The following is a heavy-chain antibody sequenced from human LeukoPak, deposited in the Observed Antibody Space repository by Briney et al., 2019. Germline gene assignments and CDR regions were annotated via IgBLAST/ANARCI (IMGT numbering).Heavy chain of an antibody. J-gene: IGHJ4*02. CDR2: LNSNGGAT. CDR3: AGSPTTGWYYFED. CDR1: GFTFDVHA. V-gene: IGHV3-64*02. Sequence: GGSLRLSCAASGFTFDVHARHWVRQAPGKGLESVSGLNSNGGATYYSDSVQARVVISRDNSKNTLYLQMDRLRTEDTAVYYCAGSPTTGWYYFEDWGQGTLVTVSS. D-gene: IGHD6-19*01.